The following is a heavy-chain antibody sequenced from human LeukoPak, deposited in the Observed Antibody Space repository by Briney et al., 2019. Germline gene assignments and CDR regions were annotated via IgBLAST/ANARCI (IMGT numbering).Heavy chain of an antibody. CDR1: GYTFTNYG. J-gene: IGHJ4*02. CDR2: INTYNGNT. D-gene: IGHD6-6*01. CDR3: ARNGFQYSSSPIDY. V-gene: IGHV1-18*01. Sequence: ASVKVSCKASGYTFTNYGISWVRQAPGQGLEWMGWINTYNGNTNYAQKLQGRVTMTTDTSTSTAYMELRSLRSDDTAVYYCARNGFQYSSSPIDYWGQGTLVTVSS.